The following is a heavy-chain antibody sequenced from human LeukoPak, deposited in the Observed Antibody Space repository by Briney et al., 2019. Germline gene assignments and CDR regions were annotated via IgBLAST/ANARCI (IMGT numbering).Heavy chain of an antibody. CDR2: IYYSGST. CDR3: ARGLPGRDAFDV. D-gene: IGHD3-16*01. CDR1: GGSISSYY. J-gene: IGHJ3*01. Sequence: SETLSLTCTVSGGSISSYYWSWIRQPPGKGLEWIGYIYYSGSTYYNPSLKSRVTISVDTSKNQLSLKLSYVTAADTAVYYCARGLPGRDAFDVWGQGTVVTVSS. V-gene: IGHV4-59*01.